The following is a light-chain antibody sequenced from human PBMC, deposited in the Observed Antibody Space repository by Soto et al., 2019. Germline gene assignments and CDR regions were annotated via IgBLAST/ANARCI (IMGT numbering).Light chain of an antibody. J-gene: IGKJ2*01. CDR1: QSVSSY. CDR2: DAS. CDR3: QQRSSWPMYT. V-gene: IGKV3-11*01. Sequence: EIVLTQSPATLSLSPGERVTLSCRASQSVSSYLTWYQQKPGQAPRLLIYDASNRATGIPARFSGSGSGTDFTLTISSLEPEDFAVYYCQQRSSWPMYTFGQGTKLEIK.